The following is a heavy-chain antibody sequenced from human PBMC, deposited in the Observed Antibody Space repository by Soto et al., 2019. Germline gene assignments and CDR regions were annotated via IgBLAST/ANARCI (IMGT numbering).Heavy chain of an antibody. CDR1: GYTFTSYG. D-gene: IGHD3-9*01. Sequence: ASVKVSWKASGYTFTSYGISWVRQATGQGLEWMGWISAYNGNTNYAQKLQGRVTMTTDTSTSTAYMELRSLRSDDTAVYYCARVVGRYFDWLLLGFDYWGQGTLVTVSS. CDR3: ARVVGRYFDWLLLGFDY. V-gene: IGHV1-18*01. CDR2: ISAYNGNT. J-gene: IGHJ4*02.